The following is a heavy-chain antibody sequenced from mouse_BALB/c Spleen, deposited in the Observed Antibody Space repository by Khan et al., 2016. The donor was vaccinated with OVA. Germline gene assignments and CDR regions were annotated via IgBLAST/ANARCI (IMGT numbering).Heavy chain of an antibody. V-gene: IGHV3-2*02. J-gene: IGHJ2*01. CDR2: IRYSGST. CDR3: ARSIMAN. Sequence: EVQLVESGPGLVKPSQSLSLTCTVSGYSITSDYVWNWIRQLPGNKLGLMGYIRYSGSTSYNPTFKSRTTITRDTSKNQFFLQLNSVTTEDTATYYCARSIMANWGQGTTLTVSS. CDR1: GYSITSDYV.